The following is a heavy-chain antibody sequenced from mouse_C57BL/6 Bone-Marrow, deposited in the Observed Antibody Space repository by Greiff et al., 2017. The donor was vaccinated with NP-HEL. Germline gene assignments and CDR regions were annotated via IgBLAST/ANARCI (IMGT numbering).Heavy chain of an antibody. V-gene: IGHV1-19*01. D-gene: IGHD2-1*01. CDR1: GYTFTDYY. Sequence: VQLQQSGPVLVKPGASVKMSCKASGYTFTDYYMNWVKQSHGKSLEWIGVINPYNGGTSYNQKFKGKATLTVDKSSSTAYMELNSLTSEDSAVYYCARSNYGNYVSAWFAYWGQGTLVTVSA. CDR2: INPYNGGT. J-gene: IGHJ3*01. CDR3: ARSNYGNYVSAWFAY.